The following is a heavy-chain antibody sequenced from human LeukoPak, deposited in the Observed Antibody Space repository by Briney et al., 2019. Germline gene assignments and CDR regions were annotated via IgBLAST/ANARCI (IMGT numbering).Heavy chain of an antibody. V-gene: IGHV1-2*03. CDR3: ARAVAGTVDY. J-gene: IGHJ4*02. CDR1: GYTFTGYY. D-gene: IGHD6-19*01. Sequence: LAASVKVSCKASGYTFTGYYMHWVRQAPGQGLEWMGWINPNSGGTNYAQKFQGRVTMTRDTSISTAYMELSRLRSEDTAVYYCARAVAGTVDYWGQGTLVTVSS. CDR2: INPNSGGT.